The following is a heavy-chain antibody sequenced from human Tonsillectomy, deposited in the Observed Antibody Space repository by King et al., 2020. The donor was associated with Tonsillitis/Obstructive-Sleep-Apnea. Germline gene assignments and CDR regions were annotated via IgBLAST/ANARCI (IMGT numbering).Heavy chain of an antibody. D-gene: IGHD4-17*01. CDR3: ARDEAVTTLAY. CDR2: INSDGSST. Sequence: VQLVESGGGLVQPGGSLRLSCAASGFTFSSYWMHWVRHAPGKGLVWVSRINSDGSSTSYADSVKGRFTISRDNAKNTLYLQMNSLRADDTAVYYCARDEAVTTLAYWGQGTLVTVSS. J-gene: IGHJ4*02. V-gene: IGHV3-74*01. CDR1: GFTFSSYW.